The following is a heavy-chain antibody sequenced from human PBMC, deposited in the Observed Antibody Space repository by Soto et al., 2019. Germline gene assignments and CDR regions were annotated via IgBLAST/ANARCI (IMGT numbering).Heavy chain of an antibody. CDR2: ISGFGDST. J-gene: IGHJ5*02. D-gene: IGHD2-2*01. V-gene: IGHV3-23*01. Sequence: HPGGSLKLSCATSGFTFSEYPMTWVRQAPGKGLEWVSSISGFGDSTYYTDSVKGRFTVSRDNSKNTLFLHLYLLRAEDTATYYCMKGFSTPGPWGRGTQVTVSS. CDR1: GFTFSEYP. CDR3: MKGFSTPGP.